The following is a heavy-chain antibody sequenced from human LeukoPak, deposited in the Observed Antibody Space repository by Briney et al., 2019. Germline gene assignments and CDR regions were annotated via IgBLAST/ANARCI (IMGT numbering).Heavy chain of an antibody. D-gene: IGHD6-13*01. V-gene: IGHV4-61*02. CDR2: IYTSGST. CDR3: ASRKNTRYSSSWYGITNWFDP. Sequence: PSETLSLTCTVSGGSISSGSYYWSWIRQPAGKGLEWIGRIYTSGSTNYNPSLKSRVTISVDTSKNQFPLKLSSVTAADTAVYYCASRKNTRYSSSWYGITNWFDPWGQGTLVTVSS. CDR1: GGSISSGSYY. J-gene: IGHJ5*02.